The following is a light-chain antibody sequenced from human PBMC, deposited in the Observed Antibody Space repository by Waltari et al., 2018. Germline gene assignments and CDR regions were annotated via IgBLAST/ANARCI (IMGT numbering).Light chain of an antibody. CDR2: DAA. Sequence: DIQMTQSPSSLSASVGDRVTITCQASQDISNYLNWYQQNPGKAPKLLISDAANLETGVPSRVSGSGSGTGFTFTINSLQPEDIATYCGQQYDSLPLLTFGGGTKVEIK. CDR3: QQYDSLPLLT. CDR1: QDISNY. J-gene: IGKJ4*01. V-gene: IGKV1-33*01.